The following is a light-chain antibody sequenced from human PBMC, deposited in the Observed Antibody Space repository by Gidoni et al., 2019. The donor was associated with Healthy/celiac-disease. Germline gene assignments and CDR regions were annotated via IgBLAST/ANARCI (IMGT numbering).Light chain of an antibody. CDR2: GAS. Sequence: EIVMTQSPATLSVSPGERATLSCRSSQRVSSNLAWYQQKPGQAPGLLIYGASTRATGIPARFSGSGSGTEFTLTISSLQSEDFAVYYCQQYNNWPPITFGQGTRLEIK. V-gene: IGKV3-15*01. J-gene: IGKJ5*01. CDR3: QQYNNWPPIT. CDR1: QRVSSN.